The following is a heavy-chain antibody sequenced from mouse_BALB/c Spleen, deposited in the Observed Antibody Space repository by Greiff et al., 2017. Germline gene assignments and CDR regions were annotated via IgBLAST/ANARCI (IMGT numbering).Heavy chain of an antibody. CDR3: AGGYYYGSSYVDY. V-gene: IGHV7-3*02. CDR2: IRNKANGYTT. D-gene: IGHD1-1*01. Sequence: EVQLVESGGGLVQPGGSLRLSCATSGFTFTDYYMSWVRQPPGQALEWLGFIRNKANGYTTEYSESVKGRFTTSRDNSQSILYLQMNTLRAEDSATYYCAGGYYYGSSYVDYWGQGTTLTVSS. J-gene: IGHJ2*01. CDR1: GFTFTDYY.